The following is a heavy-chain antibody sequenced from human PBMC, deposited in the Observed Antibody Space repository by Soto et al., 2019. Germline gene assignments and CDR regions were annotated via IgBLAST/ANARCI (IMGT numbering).Heavy chain of an antibody. Sequence: TGESLKISCKGSGYSFTSYWISWVRQMPGKGLEWMGRIDPSDSYTNYSPSFQGHVTISADKSISTAYLQWSSLKASDTAMYYCARHLFTSTWSVDYWGQGTLVTVSS. D-gene: IGHD6-13*01. V-gene: IGHV5-10-1*01. CDR3: ARHLFTSTWSVDY. CDR2: IDPSDSYT. J-gene: IGHJ4*02. CDR1: GYSFTSYW.